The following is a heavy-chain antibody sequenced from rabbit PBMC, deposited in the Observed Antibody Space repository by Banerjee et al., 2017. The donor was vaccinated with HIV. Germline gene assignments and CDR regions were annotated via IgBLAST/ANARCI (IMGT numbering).Heavy chain of an antibody. V-gene: IGHV1S45*01. CDR2: VYTGSSGNT. CDR1: GLDFSNSYW. D-gene: IGHD4-2*01. CDR3: ARCGSRTNL. J-gene: IGHJ4*01. Sequence: QEQLEESGGGLVQPEGSLTLTCKASGLDFSNSYWICWVRQAPGKGLEWIACVYTGSSGNTVYASWAKGRFTISKTSSTTVTLQMTSLTDADTATYFCARCGSRTNLWGQGTLVTVS.